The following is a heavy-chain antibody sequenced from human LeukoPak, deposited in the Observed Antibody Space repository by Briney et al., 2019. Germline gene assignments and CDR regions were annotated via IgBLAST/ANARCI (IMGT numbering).Heavy chain of an antibody. CDR3: AKDLTDGSYYAFDY. D-gene: IGHD1-26*01. V-gene: IGHV3-30*18. Sequence: PGGSLRLSYAASGFTFSTYGMNWVRQAPGKGLEWVAVISYDGSNKYYADSVKGRFTISRDNSKNTLYLQMDSLRAEDTAVYYCAKDLTDGSYYAFDYWGQGTLVTVSS. J-gene: IGHJ4*02. CDR1: GFTFSTYG. CDR2: ISYDGSNK.